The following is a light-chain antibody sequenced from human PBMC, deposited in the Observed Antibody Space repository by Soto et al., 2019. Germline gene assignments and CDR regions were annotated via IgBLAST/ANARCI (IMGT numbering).Light chain of an antibody. CDR3: QQYKNWPRT. V-gene: IGKV3-15*01. J-gene: IGKJ3*01. CDR2: GAS. Sequence: MTKSPATLSASVGDRATRTCRASQSISSWLAWYQQTPGQAPRLIIYGASTRATGIPAGFSGSGSGTEFTLTISSLQSEDFAVYCCQQYKNWPRTFAARAKVD. CDR1: QSISSW.